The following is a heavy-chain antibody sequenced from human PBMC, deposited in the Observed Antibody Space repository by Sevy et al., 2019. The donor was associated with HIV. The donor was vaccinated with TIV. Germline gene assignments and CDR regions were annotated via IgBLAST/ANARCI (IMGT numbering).Heavy chain of an antibody. Sequence: GGSLRLSCAASGFIFSNYYMTWVRQAPGKGLEGVSYISDRSDTISYADSVKGRLTISRDNAKNALYLQMSSLRGEDTAVYYCARVRDRYCSGGSCYYGYFFDYWGQGTLVTVSS. CDR2: ISDRSDTI. V-gene: IGHV3-48*01. CDR1: GFIFSNYY. CDR3: ARVRDRYCSGGSCYYGYFFDY. D-gene: IGHD2-15*01. J-gene: IGHJ4*02.